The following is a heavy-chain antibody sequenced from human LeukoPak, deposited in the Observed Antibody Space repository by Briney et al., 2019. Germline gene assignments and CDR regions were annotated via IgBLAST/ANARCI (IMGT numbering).Heavy chain of an antibody. CDR2: IHPNSGKT. D-gene: IGHD4-23*01. J-gene: IGHJ4*02. CDR3: ARGHYGGNRYFDI. CDR1: GYTFRSYE. V-gene: IGHV1-8*01. Sequence: ASVKVSCKASGYTFRSYENNWVRQAPGQGLEWVGWIHPNSGKTGYAQKFQGRVTMTRDTSTETAFMELSSLKFDDTAIFYCARGHYGGNRYFDIWGQGTLVTVSS.